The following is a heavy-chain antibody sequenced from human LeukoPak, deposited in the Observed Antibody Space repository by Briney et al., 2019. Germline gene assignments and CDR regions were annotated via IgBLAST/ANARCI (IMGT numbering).Heavy chain of an antibody. D-gene: IGHD6-6*01. CDR3: ARDWYSSSSNWFDP. V-gene: IGHV4-39*07. CDR1: GVSISSSNSY. J-gene: IGHJ5*02. CDR2: IYYSGST. Sequence: SETLSLTCTVSGVSISSSNSYWGWIRQPPGKGLEWIGSIYYSGSTYYNPSLKSRVTISVDTSKNQFSLKLSSVTAADTAVYYCARDWYSSSSNWFDPWGQGTLVTVSS.